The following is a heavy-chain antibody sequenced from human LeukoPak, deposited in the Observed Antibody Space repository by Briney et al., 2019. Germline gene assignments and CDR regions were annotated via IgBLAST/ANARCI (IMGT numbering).Heavy chain of an antibody. V-gene: IGHV3-23*01. CDR2: FSGSGSRT. D-gene: IGHD6-13*01. Sequence: GGSLRLSCAASGFTFSSYGLSWVRQAPGKGLEWVSSFSGSGSRTYYADSVKGRFTVSRDNSKNTLYLQMSSLRAEDTAVYYCAKTNAPYSSSWDNSPGASDIWGQGTMVTVSS. CDR1: GFTFSSYG. J-gene: IGHJ3*02. CDR3: AKTNAPYSSSWDNSPGASDI.